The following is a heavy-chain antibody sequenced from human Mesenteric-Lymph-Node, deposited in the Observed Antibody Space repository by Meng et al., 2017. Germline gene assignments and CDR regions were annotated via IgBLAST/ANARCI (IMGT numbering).Heavy chain of an antibody. CDR2: INPSGGST. CDR3: AREAQQWLVYYGMDV. D-gene: IGHD6-19*01. V-gene: IGHV1-46*01. J-gene: IGHJ6*02. Sequence: ASVKVSCKASGYTFTSYYMHWVQQAPGQGLEWMGIINPSGGSTNYAQKFQGRVTMTRDTSTSTVYMELSSLRSEDTAVYYCAREAQQWLVYYGMDVWGQGTTVTVSS. CDR1: GYTFTSYY.